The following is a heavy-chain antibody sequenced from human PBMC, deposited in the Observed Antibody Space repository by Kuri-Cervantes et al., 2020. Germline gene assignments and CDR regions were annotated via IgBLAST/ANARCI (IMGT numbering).Heavy chain of an antibody. J-gene: IGHJ6*02. Sequence: LRLSCIVSGSSIGSGTHYWSWIRQPAGKGLEWIGRINTSGSTNYNPSLKTRVTMSVDTSKNQLSLKLSSVTAADTAVYYCARAGPPLWFGEFWGRPGGKAGYYYGMDVWGQGTTVTVSS. CDR3: ARAGPPLWFGEFWGRPGGKAGYYYGMDV. D-gene: IGHD3-10*01. V-gene: IGHV4-61*02. CDR2: INTSGST. CDR1: GSSIGSGTHY.